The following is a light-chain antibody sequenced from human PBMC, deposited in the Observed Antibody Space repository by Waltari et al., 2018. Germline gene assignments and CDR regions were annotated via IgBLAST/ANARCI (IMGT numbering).Light chain of an antibody. J-gene: IGLJ2*01. V-gene: IGLV2-23*01. CDR1: GSDLGAFLF. CDR2: EAF. CDR3: CSYAGSNTLV. Sequence: QSALTQPASVSGSPGPSITISCTGSGSDLGAFLFVSWYHQHPGKAPKLLILEAFMRPSGVSDRFSGSKLGNTASLTISGLQAEDEADYYCCSYAGSNTLVFGGGTKLTVL.